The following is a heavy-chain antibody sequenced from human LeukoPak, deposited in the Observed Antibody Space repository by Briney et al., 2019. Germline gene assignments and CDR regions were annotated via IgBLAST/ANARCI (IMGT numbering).Heavy chain of an antibody. V-gene: IGHV4-30-4*07. CDR1: GGSISSGGYS. Sequence: PTETLSLTCAVSGGSISSGGYSWSWIRQPPVKGLEWIGYIYYSGSTYYNPSLKSRVTISVDTSKNQFSLKLSSVTAADTAVYYCARDRPPNNWNYVFDPWGQGTLVTVSS. CDR3: ARDRPPNNWNYVFDP. CDR2: IYYSGST. J-gene: IGHJ5*02. D-gene: IGHD1-7*01.